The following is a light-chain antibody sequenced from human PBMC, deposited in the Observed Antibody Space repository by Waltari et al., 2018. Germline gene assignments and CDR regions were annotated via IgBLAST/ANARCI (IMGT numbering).Light chain of an antibody. CDR3: HQYGNSPQT. CDR2: DSS. CDR1: QSVLSTY. Sequence: EIVLTQSPGTLSLSPGERATLPCRASQSVLSTYLSWYQQKPGQAPRLPIFDSSTRATGIPDRFSGSGSGTDFTLSISRLEPEDFAVYYCHQYGNSPQTFGQGTKVEIK. J-gene: IGKJ1*01. V-gene: IGKV3-20*01.